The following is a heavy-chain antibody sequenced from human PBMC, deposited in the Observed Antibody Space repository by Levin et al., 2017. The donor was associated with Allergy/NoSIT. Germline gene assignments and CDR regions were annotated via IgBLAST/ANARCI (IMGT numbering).Heavy chain of an antibody. J-gene: IGHJ4*02. Sequence: PGGSLRLSCAASGFTFSSYAMHWVRQAPGKGLEWVAVISYDGSNKYYADSVKGRFTISRDNSKNTLYLQMNSLRAEDTAVYYCARDMFPGIAVAGTSYWGQGTLVTVSS. CDR3: ARDMFPGIAVAGTSY. CDR1: GFTFSSYA. CDR2: ISYDGSNK. V-gene: IGHV3-30-3*01. D-gene: IGHD6-19*01.